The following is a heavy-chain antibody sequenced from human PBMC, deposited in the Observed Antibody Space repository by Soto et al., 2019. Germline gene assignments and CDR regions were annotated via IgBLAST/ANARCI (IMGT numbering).Heavy chain of an antibody. D-gene: IGHD5-12*01. CDR1: GGSLSGYY. CDR2: VKDGGHT. CDR3: ARGQEGVVATH. Sequence: QVQLQQWGAGLLKPSETLSLNCAVTGGSLSGYYWSWIRQPPGKGLEWIGEVKDGGHTNYSPSLRCRVTLSSDTSNNQCSLRLNSVTAADTGVYYCARGQEGVVATHWDQGSLVTVSS. J-gene: IGHJ4*02. V-gene: IGHV4-34*01.